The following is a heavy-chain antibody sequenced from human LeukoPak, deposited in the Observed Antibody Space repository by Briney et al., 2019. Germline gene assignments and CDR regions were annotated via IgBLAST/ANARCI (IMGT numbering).Heavy chain of an antibody. D-gene: IGHD1-14*01. Sequence: GASVKVSCKASGYNFINYGISWVRQAPGQGLDWMGWISTYNGNSIYAQKFRGRVTMTTDTSTSTGYMDLRSLTSDDTAVYYCARVARTAVGIRYYFDEWGQGTLVSVSS. CDR3: ARVARTAVGIRYYFDE. CDR2: ISTYNGNS. V-gene: IGHV1-18*01. CDR1: GYNFINYG. J-gene: IGHJ4*02.